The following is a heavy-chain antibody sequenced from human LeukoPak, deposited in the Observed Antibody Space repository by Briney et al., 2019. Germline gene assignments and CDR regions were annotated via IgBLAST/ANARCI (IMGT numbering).Heavy chain of an antibody. CDR1: GFTFSSYS. CDR2: ISRSSSYI. D-gene: IGHD3-22*01. CDR3: ARSSSGDDSSGYSFDY. J-gene: IGHJ4*02. V-gene: IGHV3-21*01. Sequence: PGGSLRLSCAASGFTFSSYSMNWVRQAPGKGLEWVASISRSSSYIYYADSVKGRFTISRDNAKNSLYLQMNSLRAEDTAVYYCARSSSGDDSSGYSFDYWGQGTLVTVSS.